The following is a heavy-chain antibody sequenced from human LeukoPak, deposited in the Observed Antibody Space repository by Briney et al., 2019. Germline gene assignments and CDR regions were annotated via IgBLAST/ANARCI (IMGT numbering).Heavy chain of an antibody. V-gene: IGHV4-31*03. D-gene: IGHD4-23*01. J-gene: IGHJ4*02. Sequence: PSQTLSLTCTVSGGSISSGGYYWSWIRQHPGKGLEWIGYIYYSGRTYYNPSLKSRVTISVDTSKHQFSLNLSSVTAADTAVYYCARGGTVATPSYWGQGTLVTVSS. CDR2: IYYSGRT. CDR3: ARGGTVATPSY. CDR1: GGSISSGGYY.